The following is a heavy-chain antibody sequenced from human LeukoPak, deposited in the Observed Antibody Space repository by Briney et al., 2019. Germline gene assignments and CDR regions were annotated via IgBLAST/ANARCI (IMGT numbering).Heavy chain of an antibody. CDR1: GFTFSSYW. J-gene: IGHJ3*02. CDR3: AREGGSSGWYDAFHI. D-gene: IGHD6-19*01. V-gene: IGHV3-7*01. Sequence: GGSLRLSCAVSGFTFSSYWMTWVRQAPGKGLEWVASINQDGSEKYYVDSVKGRFTISRDNTKNLVYLQINSLRAEDTAVHYCAREGGSSGWYDAFHIWGQGTMVTVSS. CDR2: INQDGSEK.